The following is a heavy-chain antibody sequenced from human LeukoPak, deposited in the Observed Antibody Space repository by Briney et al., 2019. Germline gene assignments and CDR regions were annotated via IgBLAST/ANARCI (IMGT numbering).Heavy chain of an antibody. CDR3: AKGLYYGGYDGFDS. CDR2: IRGSGGST. CDR1: GFTFRSYA. Sequence: GGSLRLSCAASGFTFRSYAMSWVRQAPGEGLEWVADIRGSGGSTYYADSVTGRFTISRDNSKNPLYLQMNSLRAEDTAVYYCAKGLYYGGYDGFDSWGQGALVTVSS. J-gene: IGHJ4*02. V-gene: IGHV3-23*01. D-gene: IGHD5-12*01.